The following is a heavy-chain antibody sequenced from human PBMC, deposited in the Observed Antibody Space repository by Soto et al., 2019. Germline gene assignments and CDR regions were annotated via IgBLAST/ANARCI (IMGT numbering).Heavy chain of an antibody. CDR1: GFTFTSPA. J-gene: IGHJ3*02. CDR3: AAGRDEDAFDI. V-gene: IGHV1-58*02. Sequence: SVKVSCKASGFTFTSPAMQWVRQARGQRLEWIGWIVVGSGNTNYAQKFQERVTITRDMSTSTAYMELSSLRSEDTAVYYCAAGRDEDAFDIWGQGTMVTVSS. CDR2: IVVGSGNT.